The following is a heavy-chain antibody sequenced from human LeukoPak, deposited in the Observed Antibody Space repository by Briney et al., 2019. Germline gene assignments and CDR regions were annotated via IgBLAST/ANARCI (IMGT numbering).Heavy chain of an antibody. CDR3: ARGRGPRSSYYYDSSGYYYNGAFDI. CDR1: GGSFSGYY. Sequence: SETLSLTCAVYGGSFSGYYWSWIRQPPGKGLEWIGEINHSGGTNYNPSLKSRVTISVDTSKNQFSLKLSSVTAADTAVYYCARGRGPRSSYYYDSSGYYYNGAFDIWGQGTMVTVSS. J-gene: IGHJ3*02. V-gene: IGHV4-34*01. D-gene: IGHD3-22*01. CDR2: INHSGGT.